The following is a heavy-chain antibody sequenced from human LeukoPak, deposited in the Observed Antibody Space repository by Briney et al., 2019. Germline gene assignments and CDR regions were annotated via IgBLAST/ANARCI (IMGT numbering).Heavy chain of an antibody. V-gene: IGHV1-69*13. CDR2: IIPIFGTA. D-gene: IGHD6-13*01. CDR1: GYTFTSYY. CDR3: ARGAAAGRGPFDY. J-gene: IGHJ4*02. Sequence: ASVKVSCKASGYTFTSYYMHWVRQAPGQGLEWMGGIIPIFGTANYAQKFQGRVTITADESTSTAYMELSSLRSEDTAVYYCARGAAAGRGPFDYWGQGTLVTVSS.